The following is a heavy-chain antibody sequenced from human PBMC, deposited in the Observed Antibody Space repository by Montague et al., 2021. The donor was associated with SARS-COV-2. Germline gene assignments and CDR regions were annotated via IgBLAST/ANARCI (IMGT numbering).Heavy chain of an antibody. Sequence: SETLSLTCAVFDGSFSDFYWSWIRQPPGKGLEWIGEINHSGTTYYNPSLKSRVTISVDTSKNQFSLKLNSVTAADAAVYYCASGEENGCGCLDVWGQGTTVTVSS. D-gene: IGHD2-15*01. J-gene: IGHJ6*02. CDR2: INHSGTT. CDR1: DGSFSDFY. V-gene: IGHV4-34*01. CDR3: ASGEENGCGCLDV.